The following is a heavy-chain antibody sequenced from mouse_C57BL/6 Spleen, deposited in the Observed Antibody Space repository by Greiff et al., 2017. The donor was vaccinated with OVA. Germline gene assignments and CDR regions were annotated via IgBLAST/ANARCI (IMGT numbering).Heavy chain of an antibody. D-gene: IGHD2-2*01. CDR1: GFTFTDYY. CDR3: ARIVVTTNAMDY. J-gene: IGHJ4*01. V-gene: IGHV7-3*01. Sequence: EVQLVESGGGLVQPGGSLSLSCAASGFTFTDYYMSWVRQPPGKALEWLGFIRNKANGYTTEYSASVKGRFTISRDNSQSILYLQMNALRAEDSANYYRARIVVTTNAMDYWGQGTSVTVSS. CDR2: IRNKANGYTT.